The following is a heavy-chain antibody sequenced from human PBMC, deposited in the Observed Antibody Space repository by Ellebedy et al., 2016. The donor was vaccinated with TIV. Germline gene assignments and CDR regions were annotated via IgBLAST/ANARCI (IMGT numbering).Heavy chain of an antibody. D-gene: IGHD6-25*01. V-gene: IGHV1-2*02. J-gene: IGHJ4*02. CDR3: ARGLVAAETSHY. CDR1: GYTFNAYH. CDR2: INPNSGGT. Sequence: ASVKVSCKTSGYTFNAYHIHWVRQAPGQRLEWMGWINPNSGGTTYAQKFQGRVTMTRDTSISTAYMELSRLRSDDTAVYYCARGLVAAETSHYWGQGTLVTVSS.